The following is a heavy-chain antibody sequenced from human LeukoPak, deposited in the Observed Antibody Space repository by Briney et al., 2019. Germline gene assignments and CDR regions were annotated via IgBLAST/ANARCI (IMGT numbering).Heavy chain of an antibody. V-gene: IGHV1-8*01. CDR3: ARVPTLSYYYDSSGYCDY. CDR2: MNPNSGNT. CDR1: GYTFTSYD. Sequence: ASVTVSCKASGYTFTSYDINWVRQATGQGLEWMGWMNPNSGNTGYAQKLQGRVTMTTDTSTSTAYMELRSLRSDDTAVYYCARVPTLSYYYDSSGYCDYWGQGTLVTVSS. D-gene: IGHD3-22*01. J-gene: IGHJ4*02.